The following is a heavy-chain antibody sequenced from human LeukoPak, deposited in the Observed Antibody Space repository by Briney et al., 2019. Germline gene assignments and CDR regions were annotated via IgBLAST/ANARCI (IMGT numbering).Heavy chain of an antibody. CDR2: IKQDGSEK. CDR1: GFPFSLHY. V-gene: IGHV3-7*03. CDR3: ASHRGVFHAFDY. Sequence: QSGGSLRLSCAVSGFPFSLHYVTWVRQAPGKGLEWVANIKQDGSEKYYVDSVKGQFTISRDNAKNSLYLQMNSLRAEDTAVYYCASHRGVFHAFDYWGQGTLVTVSS. J-gene: IGHJ4*02. D-gene: IGHD3-10*01.